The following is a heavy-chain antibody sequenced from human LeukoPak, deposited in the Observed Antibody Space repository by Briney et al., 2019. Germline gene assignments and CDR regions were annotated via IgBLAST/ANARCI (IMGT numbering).Heavy chain of an antibody. CDR1: GLAFSAYK. Sequence: GGSLRLSCAASGLAFSAYKIHCVRQAPRKGLVWVSRISTDGYTTDYADFVQGRFTASRDNTKNTWSLEMNSLRAEDTAVYYCVVGGSPGYWGQGTLVTVSS. J-gene: IGHJ4*02. D-gene: IGHD2-15*01. CDR3: VVGGSPGY. V-gene: IGHV3-74*01. CDR2: ISTDGYTT.